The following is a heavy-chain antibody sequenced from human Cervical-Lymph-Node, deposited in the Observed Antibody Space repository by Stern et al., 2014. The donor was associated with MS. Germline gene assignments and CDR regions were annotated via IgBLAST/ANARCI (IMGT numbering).Heavy chain of an antibody. J-gene: IGHJ4*02. CDR1: GYTFNYYG. CDR3: ARWRRYGNFEDFDY. V-gene: IGHV1-18*01. Sequence: VQLVQSGAEVKEPGASLKVSCKASGYTFNYYGITWVRQAPGQGLEWMGWIIAANGDTSYAQKLQGRVTMTTDTSTSTAYMELRSLRSDDTAVYYCARWRRYGNFEDFDYWGQGTLVTVS. D-gene: IGHD3-9*01. CDR2: IIAANGDT.